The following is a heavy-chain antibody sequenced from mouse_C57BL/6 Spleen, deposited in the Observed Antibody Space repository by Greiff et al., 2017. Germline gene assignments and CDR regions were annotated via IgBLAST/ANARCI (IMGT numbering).Heavy chain of an antibody. Sequence: EVQLQQSGPELVKPGASVKIPCKASGYTFTDYNMDWVKQSHGKSLELIGDINPNNGGTIYNQKFKGKATLTVDKSSSTAYMELRSLTSEDTAVYYFARRNYSNSYWYFDVWGTGTTVTVSS. V-gene: IGHV1-18*01. D-gene: IGHD2-5*01. J-gene: IGHJ1*03. CDR3: ARRNYSNSYWYFDV. CDR2: INPNNGGT. CDR1: GYTFTDYN.